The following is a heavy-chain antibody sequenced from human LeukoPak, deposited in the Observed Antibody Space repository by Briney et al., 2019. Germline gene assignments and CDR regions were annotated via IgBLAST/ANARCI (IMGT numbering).Heavy chain of an antibody. D-gene: IGHD2-2*01. CDR2: IWSDGSIK. V-gene: IGHV3-33*01. CDR3: ARSPVEVDGFDI. CDR1: GFTFNNYG. Sequence: GGSLRLSCAASGFTFNNYGMHWVRQAPGKGLEWVAVIWSDGSIKYYADSVKGRFTISRDNSRNTLYLQMNSLRAEDTAVYYCARSPVEVDGFDIWGQGTMVTVSS. J-gene: IGHJ3*02.